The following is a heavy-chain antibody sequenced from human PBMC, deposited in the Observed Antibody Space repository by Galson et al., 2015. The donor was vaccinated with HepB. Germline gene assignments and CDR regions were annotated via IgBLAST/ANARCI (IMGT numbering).Heavy chain of an antibody. CDR3: ARTVSTGTD. CDR2: ISYDGSNK. D-gene: IGHD1-7*01. V-gene: IGHV3-30*04. Sequence: SLRLSCAAPGFTFSSYAMHWVRQAPGKGLEWVAVISYDGSNKYYADSVKGRFTISRDNSKNTLYLQMNSLRAEDTAVYYCARTVSTGTDWGQGTLVTVSS. CDR1: GFTFSSYA. J-gene: IGHJ4*02.